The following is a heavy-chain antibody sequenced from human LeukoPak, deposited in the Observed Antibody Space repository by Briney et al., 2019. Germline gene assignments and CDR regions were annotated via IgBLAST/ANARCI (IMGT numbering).Heavy chain of an antibody. D-gene: IGHD2-15*01. CDR2: VRYDGTTN. CDR3: AKGGRLDSHAFDI. V-gene: IGHV3-30*02. CDR1: GFTFSYYG. Sequence: QTGGSLRLSCAASGFTFSYYGMHWVRQAPGKGLEWMAYVRYDGTTNYYAGSVKGRFTISRDNSKTTLYMQMNSLTPEDTAVYYCAKGGRLDSHAFDIWGQGTMVTVSS. J-gene: IGHJ3*02.